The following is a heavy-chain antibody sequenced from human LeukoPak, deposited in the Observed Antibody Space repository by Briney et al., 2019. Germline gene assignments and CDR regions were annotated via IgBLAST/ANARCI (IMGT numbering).Heavy chain of an antibody. Sequence: PSETLPLTCAVYGGSFSGYYWSWIRQPPGKGLEWIGEINHSGSTNYNPSLKSRVTISVDTSKNQFSLKLSSVTAADTAVYYCAREVHDYVWGSQHDALDIWGQGTMVTVSS. CDR1: GGSFSGYY. CDR2: INHSGST. J-gene: IGHJ3*02. D-gene: IGHD3-16*01. CDR3: AREVHDYVWGSQHDALDI. V-gene: IGHV4-34*01.